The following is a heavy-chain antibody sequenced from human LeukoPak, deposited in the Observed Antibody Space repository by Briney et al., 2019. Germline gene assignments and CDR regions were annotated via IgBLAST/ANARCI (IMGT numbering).Heavy chain of an antibody. V-gene: IGHV1-18*01. CDR1: GYTFTNYG. Sequence: DSVKVSCKASGYTFTNYGIAWVRQAPGQGLEWTGWINTRSGDAQLAHSLQAGVTMTTDTSTSTASMELGSLGSDDTAVYYCARDTDFSIDYWGQGSLVTVSS. J-gene: IGHJ4*02. CDR3: ARDTDFSIDY. CDR2: INTRSGDA. D-gene: IGHD2/OR15-2a*01.